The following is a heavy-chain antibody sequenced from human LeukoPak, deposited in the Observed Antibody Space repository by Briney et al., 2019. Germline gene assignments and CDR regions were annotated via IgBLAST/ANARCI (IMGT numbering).Heavy chain of an antibody. CDR2: IFPSGGEI. V-gene: IGHV3-23*01. CDR3: AKNGDRGAYCSGGSCYPYYYYYIDV. Sequence: GGSLRLSCAASGFTLSTFAMIWVRQPPGKGLEWVSSIFPSGGEIHYADSVRGRFTISRDNSKSTLSLQMNSLRAEDTAIYYCAKNGDRGAYCSGGSCYPYYYYYIDVWGKGTTVTISS. D-gene: IGHD2-15*01. J-gene: IGHJ6*03. CDR1: GFTLSTFA.